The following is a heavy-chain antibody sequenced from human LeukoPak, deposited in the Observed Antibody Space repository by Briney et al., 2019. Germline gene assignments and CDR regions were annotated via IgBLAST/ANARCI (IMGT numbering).Heavy chain of an antibody. V-gene: IGHV4-34*01. CDR3: AGRQVAAAGTLLE. D-gene: IGHD6-13*01. CDR2: INHSGST. J-gene: IGHJ4*02. CDR1: GGSFSGYY. Sequence: SETLSLTCAVYGGSFSGYYWSWIRQPPGKGLEWIGEINHSGSTNYNPSLESRVTISVDTSKNQFSLKLSSVTAADTAVYYCAGRQVAAAGTLLEWGQGTLVTVSS.